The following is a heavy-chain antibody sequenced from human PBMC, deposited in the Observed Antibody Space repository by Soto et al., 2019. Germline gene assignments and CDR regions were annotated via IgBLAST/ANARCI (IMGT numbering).Heavy chain of an antibody. D-gene: IGHD3-3*01. CDR3: ARSLRFLEWLLNYYFDY. V-gene: IGHV1-8*01. CDR1: GYTFTSYD. Sequence: ASVKVSCKASGYTFTSYDINWVRQATGQGLEWMGWMNPNSGNTGYAQKFQGGVTMTRNTSISTAYMELSSLRSEDTAVYYCARSLRFLEWLLNYYFDYWGQGTLVTVSS. J-gene: IGHJ4*02. CDR2: MNPNSGNT.